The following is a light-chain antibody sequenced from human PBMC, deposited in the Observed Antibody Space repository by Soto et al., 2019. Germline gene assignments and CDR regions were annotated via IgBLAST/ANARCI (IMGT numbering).Light chain of an antibody. CDR3: QQYGSSLKT. CDR1: QSVSSGY. CDR2: GAS. J-gene: IGKJ1*01. V-gene: IGKV3-20*01. Sequence: IVLTQSPVKLSVSPSERATLSSMASQSVSSGYLAWYQQKPGQAPRLLIYGASNRATGIPDRFSGSGSGTDFTLTISRLEPEDFAVYYCQQYGSSLKTFGHVTKVDIK.